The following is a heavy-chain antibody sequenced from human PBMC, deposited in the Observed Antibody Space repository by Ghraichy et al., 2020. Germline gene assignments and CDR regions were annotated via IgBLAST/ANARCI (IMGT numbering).Heavy chain of an antibody. V-gene: IGHV2-5*02. J-gene: IGHJ4*02. CDR1: GFSLRTSEVA. D-gene: IGHD5-12*01. CDR2: IYWDDEK. Sequence: SGPTLVKPTQTLTLTCTFSGFSLRTSEVAVGWIRQPPGKALEWLGIIYWDDEKRYNPSLESRLTITKDTSKRQLVLTMTNMDPVDTATYYCARSRAREYSGYDYFDYWGQGTLVTVSS. CDR3: ARSRAREYSGYDYFDY.